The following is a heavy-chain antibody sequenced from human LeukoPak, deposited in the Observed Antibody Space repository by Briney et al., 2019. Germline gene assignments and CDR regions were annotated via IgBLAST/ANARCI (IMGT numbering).Heavy chain of an antibody. J-gene: IGHJ4*02. D-gene: IGHD1/OR15-1a*01. CDR1: GFTVSSNH. CDR3: AKQAPGFNY. Sequence: GGSLRLSCAASGFTVSSNHMNWVRQAPGKGLEWVSVIYSGGSTYYADSVKDRFTISRDNSKNTLYLQMNSLRAEDTAVYYCAKQAPGFNYWGQGTLVTVSS. V-gene: IGHV3-53*01. CDR2: IYSGGST.